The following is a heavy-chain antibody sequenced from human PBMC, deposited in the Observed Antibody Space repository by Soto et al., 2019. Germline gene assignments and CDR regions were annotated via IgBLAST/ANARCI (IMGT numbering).Heavy chain of an antibody. CDR1: GGSISGGGYY. CDR2: IDYSRST. CDR3: ARGRTISFPGPNYGMDV. J-gene: IGHJ6*02. V-gene: IGHV4-31*03. D-gene: IGHD3-3*01. Sequence: SETLSLTCTVSGGSISGGGYYWSWIRQHPGKGLEWIGYIDYSRSTYYNPSLKSRVTISVDTSKNQFSLKLSSVTAADTAVYYCARGRTISFPGPNYGMDVWGQGTTVTVSS.